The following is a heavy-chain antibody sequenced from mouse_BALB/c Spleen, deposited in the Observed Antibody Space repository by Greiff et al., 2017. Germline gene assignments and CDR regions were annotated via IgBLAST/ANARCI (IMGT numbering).Heavy chain of an antibody. CDR3: ARAGDYDDVWYFDV. CDR2: ISDGGSYT. CDR1: GFTFSDYY. V-gene: IGHV5-4*02. D-gene: IGHD2-4*01. J-gene: IGHJ1*01. Sequence: EVHLVESGGGLVKPGGSLKLSCAASGFTFSDYYMYWVRQTPEKRLEWVATISDGGSYTYYPDSVKGRFTISRDNAKNNLYLQMSSLKSEDTAMYYCARAGDYDDVWYFDVWGAGTTVTVSS.